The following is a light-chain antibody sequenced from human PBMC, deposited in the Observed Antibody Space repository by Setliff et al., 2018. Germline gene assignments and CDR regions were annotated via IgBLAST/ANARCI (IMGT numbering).Light chain of an antibody. CDR2: EVG. V-gene: IGLV2-14*01. CDR3: SSYTSRSQV. Sequence: QSALAQPASVSGSPGQSITISCTGTSSDVGYYNYVSWYQQHPGKAPKLMIYEVGNRPSGVSNRFSGSESGNTASLTISGLQAEDEADYYCSSYTSRSQVFGTGTKVTVL. J-gene: IGLJ1*01. CDR1: SSDVGYYNY.